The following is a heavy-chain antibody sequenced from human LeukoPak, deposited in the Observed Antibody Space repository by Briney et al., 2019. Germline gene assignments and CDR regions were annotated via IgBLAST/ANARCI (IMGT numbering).Heavy chain of an antibody. V-gene: IGHV3-23*01. D-gene: IGHD3-9*01. Sequence: GGSLRLSCAAYGFTFSSYAMSWVRQAPGKGLEWVSAISGSGGSTYYADSVKGRFTISRDNSKNTLYLQMNSLRAEDTAVYYCAKDRASWDILTGYYSWGQGTLVTVSS. J-gene: IGHJ4*02. CDR3: AKDRASWDILTGYYS. CDR1: GFTFSSYA. CDR2: ISGSGGST.